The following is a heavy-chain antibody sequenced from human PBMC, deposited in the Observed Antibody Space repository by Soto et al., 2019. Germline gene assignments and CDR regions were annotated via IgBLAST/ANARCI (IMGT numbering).Heavy chain of an antibody. Sequence: PGGSMRLSWGASGCTFENYAMHWVRKTPGKGLEWVSGISWNSNTIAYADSVKGRFTISRDNSKNTLYLQMNSMRAEDTAVYYCARDSRWLQLPHYYYYYGMDVWGQGTTVTVSS. D-gene: IGHD5-12*01. CDR1: GCTFENYA. CDR2: ISWNSNTI. J-gene: IGHJ6*02. CDR3: ARDSRWLQLPHYYYYYGMDV. V-gene: IGHV3-9*01.